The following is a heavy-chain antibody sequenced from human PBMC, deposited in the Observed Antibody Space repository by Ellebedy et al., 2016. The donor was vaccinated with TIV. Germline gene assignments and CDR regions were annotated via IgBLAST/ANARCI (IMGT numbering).Heavy chain of an antibody. CDR2: IRGYNGNT. J-gene: IGHJ4*02. V-gene: IGHV1-18*01. CDR3: ARGSESWDY. Sequence: AASVKVSCKASGYTFRNFGLTWVRQAPGQGLEWMGWIRGYNGNTHYAQNLQDRLTIETDTYTSTAYMELRSLRPDDTALYYCARGSESWDYWGQGTLITVSS. CDR1: GYTFRNFG.